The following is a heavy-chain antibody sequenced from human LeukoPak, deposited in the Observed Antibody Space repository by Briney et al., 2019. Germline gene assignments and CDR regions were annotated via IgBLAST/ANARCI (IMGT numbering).Heavy chain of an antibody. Sequence: PSETLSLTCTVSGGSLSPFYWSWVRRPAGKGLEWIGRIYVSGSTNYVPSLESRVTMSVDRAKNQFSLKLTSVTAADTAVYYCARVVRNLSDYYYMDVWGKGTTVTVSS. CDR2: IYVSGST. CDR3: ARVVRNLSDYYYMDV. J-gene: IGHJ6*03. CDR1: GGSLSPFY. V-gene: IGHV4-4*07.